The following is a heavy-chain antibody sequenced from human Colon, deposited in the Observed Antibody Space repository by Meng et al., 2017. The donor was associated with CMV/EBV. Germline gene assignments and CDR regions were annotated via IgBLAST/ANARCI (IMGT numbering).Heavy chain of an antibody. V-gene: IGHV1-69*10. D-gene: IGHD3-10*01. CDR3: AIAPRGNYGMDV. Sequence: SVKVSCKASEGTFISYAISWVRQAPGQGLEWMGGITPILGIPNYAQKFQGRVTISMDESTSTAYMELRSLRSEDTATYYCAIAPRGNYGMDVWGLGTPVTVS. CDR1: EGTFISYA. CDR2: ITPILGIP. J-gene: IGHJ6*02.